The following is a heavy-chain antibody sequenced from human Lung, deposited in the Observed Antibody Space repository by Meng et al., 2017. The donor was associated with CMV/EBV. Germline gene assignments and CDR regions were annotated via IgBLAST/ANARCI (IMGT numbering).Heavy chain of an antibody. Sequence: ASVKVSCKASGYPFTEYYIHWVRQAPGQGLEWMGWINPKSGDTNYAWQFQGRVTMTRDPTSTTAFLGLTGLKADDTAVYYCSRDGMACPTYTRCRGLGHRGLGTLVTVSS. CDR1: GYPFTEYY. D-gene: IGHD3/OR15-3a*01. CDR2: INPKSGDT. J-gene: IGHJ4*02. CDR3: SRDGMACPTYTRCRGLGH. V-gene: IGHV1-2*02.